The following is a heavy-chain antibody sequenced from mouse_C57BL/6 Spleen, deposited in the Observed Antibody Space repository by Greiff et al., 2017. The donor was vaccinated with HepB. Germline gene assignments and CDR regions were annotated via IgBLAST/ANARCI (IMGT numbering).Heavy chain of an antibody. V-gene: IGHV1-18*01. Sequence: EVQLQQSGPELVKPGASVKIPCKASGYTFTDYNMDWVKQSHGKSLEWIGDINPNNGGNIYNQKFKGKATLTVDKSSSTAYMELLSLTSEDTAVYYCASPFYYYGRGFAYWGQGTLVTVSA. CDR2: INPNNGGN. J-gene: IGHJ3*01. CDR1: GYTFTDYN. D-gene: IGHD1-1*01. CDR3: ASPFYYYGRGFAY.